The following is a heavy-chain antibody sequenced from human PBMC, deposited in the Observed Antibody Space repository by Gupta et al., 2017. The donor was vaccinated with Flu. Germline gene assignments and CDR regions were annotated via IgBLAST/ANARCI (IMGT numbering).Heavy chain of an antibody. CDR2: IWYDGSNK. CDR1: GFTFSSYG. D-gene: IGHD3-10*01. Sequence: QVQLVESGGGVVQPGRSLRLSCAASGFTFSSYGMHWVVPAPGKGLEWVAVIWYDGSNKYYADSVKGRFTISRDNSKNTLYLQMNSLRAEDTAVYYCARGYYGSGSYYAWLYWGQGTLVTVSP. J-gene: IGHJ4*02. V-gene: IGHV3-33*01. CDR3: ARGYYGSGSYYAWLY.